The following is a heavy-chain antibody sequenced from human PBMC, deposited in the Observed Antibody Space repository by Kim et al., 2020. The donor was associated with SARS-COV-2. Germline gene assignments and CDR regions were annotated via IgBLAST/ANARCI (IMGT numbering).Heavy chain of an antibody. CDR2: ISWNSGSI. V-gene: IGHV3-9*01. J-gene: IGHJ4*02. D-gene: IGHD3-10*01. CDR3: AKDREIGYGSGSDFH. CDR1: GFTFDDYA. Sequence: GGSLRLSCAASGFTFDDYAMHWVRQAPGKGLEWVSGISWNSGSIGYADSVKGRFTISRDNAKNSLYLQMNSLRAEDTALYYCAKDREIGYGSGSDFHWGQGNLVTGSS.